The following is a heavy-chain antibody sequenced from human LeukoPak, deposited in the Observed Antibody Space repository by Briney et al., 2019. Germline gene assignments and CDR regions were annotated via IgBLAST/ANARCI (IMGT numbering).Heavy chain of an antibody. J-gene: IGHJ4*02. Sequence: GGSLRLSCAASGFTFSSYAMSWVRQAPGKGLEWVSAIGGSGGSTYYADSVKGRFTISRDNSKNTLYLQMNSLRAEDTAVYYCAKDRGVGYCTNGVCRWGQGTLVTVSS. CDR1: GFTFSSYA. D-gene: IGHD2-8*01. V-gene: IGHV3-23*01. CDR2: IGGSGGST. CDR3: AKDRGVGYCTNGVCR.